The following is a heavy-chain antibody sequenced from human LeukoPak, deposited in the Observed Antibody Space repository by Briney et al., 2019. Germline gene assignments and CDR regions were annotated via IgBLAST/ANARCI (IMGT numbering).Heavy chain of an antibody. V-gene: IGHV4-59*01. D-gene: IGHD3-10*01. J-gene: IGHJ5*02. CDR3: ARDGVYYGSGANWFDP. CDR2: IYYSGST. CDR1: GGSISSYY. Sequence: PSETLSLTCTASGGSISSYYWSWIRQPPGKGLEWIGYIYYSGSTNYNPSLKSRVTISVDTSKNQFSLKLSSVTAADTAVYYCARDGVYYGSGANWFDPWGQGTLVTVSS.